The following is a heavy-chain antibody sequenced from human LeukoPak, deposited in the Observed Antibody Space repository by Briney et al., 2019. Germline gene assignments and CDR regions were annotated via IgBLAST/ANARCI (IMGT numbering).Heavy chain of an antibody. V-gene: IGHV3-23*01. CDR2: ILGSGSRT. Sequence: PGGSLRLSCAASGFTFGTYSMTWVRQSPGAGLEWVSTILGSGSRTFYADSVNGRFTISRDNSKNTVFLQMNNLRPEDTAVYFCAKDVRPDGRNDFDYRGQGTLVTVSS. CDR3: AKDVRPDGRNDFDY. D-gene: IGHD3-10*01. CDR1: GFTFGTYS. J-gene: IGHJ4*02.